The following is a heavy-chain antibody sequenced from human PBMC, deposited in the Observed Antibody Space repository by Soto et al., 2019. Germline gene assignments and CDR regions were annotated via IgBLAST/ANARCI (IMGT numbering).Heavy chain of an antibody. J-gene: IGHJ4*02. D-gene: IGHD3-22*01. V-gene: IGHV4-30-4*01. CDR3: ARGSRSYYYDSSGAYYFDY. CDR2: IYYSGST. Sequence: PSETLSLICTVSGGSISSGDYYWCWIRQPPGKGLEWIGYIYYSGSTYYNPSLKSRVTISVDTSKNQFSLKLSSVTAADTAVYYCARGSRSYYYDSSGAYYFDYWGQGTLVTVSS. CDR1: GGSISSGDYY.